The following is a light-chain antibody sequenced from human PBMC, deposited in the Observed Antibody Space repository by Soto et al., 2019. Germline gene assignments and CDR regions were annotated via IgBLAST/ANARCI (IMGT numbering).Light chain of an antibody. J-gene: IGKJ2*01. V-gene: IGKV3-20*01. CDR1: QSVSSDY. CDR3: QQYGRPPMFT. CDR2: GAS. Sequence: EVVLTQSPGTLSLSPGDRATLSCRASQSVSSDYLAWYQQKPGQAPRVLIYGASRGAAGIPDGFSGSGSGTDSTLTISRLEPEDFAVYYCQQYGRPPMFTFGQGTKLEVK.